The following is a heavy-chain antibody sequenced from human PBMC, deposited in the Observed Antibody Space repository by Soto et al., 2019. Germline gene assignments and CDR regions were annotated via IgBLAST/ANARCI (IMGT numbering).Heavy chain of an antibody. CDR2: IVSILGLA. D-gene: IGHD5-12*01. CDR1: GDAIVKYT. V-gene: IGHV1-69*02. Sequence: QVHLVQSGPEVKKPGSSVKVSCKASGDAIVKYTFTWVRQAPGQGLEWMGRIVSILGLATYAQNLQGRVAITADKSTNTVYVELSRLTSADSAVYFCVSQPGYDAPVDFWGQGTLVTVS. CDR3: VSQPGYDAPVDF. J-gene: IGHJ4*02.